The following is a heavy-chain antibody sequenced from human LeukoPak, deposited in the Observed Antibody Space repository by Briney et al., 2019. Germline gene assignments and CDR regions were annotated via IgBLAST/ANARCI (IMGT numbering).Heavy chain of an antibody. Sequence: ASVKVSCKASGYSLTTYYMHWVRQAPGQGLEWMGWVSAYSGNTNYAQKLQGRVTMTTDTSTSTAYMELRSLRSDDTAVYYCARVYYFDEGFDPWGQGTLVTVSS. V-gene: IGHV1-18*04. J-gene: IGHJ5*02. CDR1: GYSLTTYY. D-gene: IGHD3-22*01. CDR2: VSAYSGNT. CDR3: ARVYYFDEGFDP.